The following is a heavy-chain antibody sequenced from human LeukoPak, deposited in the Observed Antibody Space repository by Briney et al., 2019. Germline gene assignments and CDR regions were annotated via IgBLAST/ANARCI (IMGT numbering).Heavy chain of an antibody. CDR2: ISGYNGNT. V-gene: IGHV1-18*01. CDR3: ARGLGVVTAQSEQPKPRYFDL. D-gene: IGHD2-21*02. CDR1: GYTFISYG. J-gene: IGHJ2*01. Sequence: ASVKVSCKASGYTFISYGIGWVRQAPGQGLEGMGRISGYNGNTNYAQNLQGRVTMTTDTSTSTAYMELRSLRSDDTAVYYCARGLGVVTAQSEQPKPRYFDLWGRGTQVTVSS.